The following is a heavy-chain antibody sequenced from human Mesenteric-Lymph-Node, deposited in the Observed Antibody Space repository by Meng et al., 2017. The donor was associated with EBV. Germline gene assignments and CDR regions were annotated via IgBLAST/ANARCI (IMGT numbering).Heavy chain of an antibody. CDR2: INHSGST. V-gene: IGHV4-34*01. J-gene: IGHJ5*01. Sequence: QGQLKQWGAGLFKPSETLPLTCAVYGGYFSGYYWSWIRQSPGKGLEWIGEINHSGSTNYNPSLKSRVSISLDTSDNQFSLKLHSVTAADTAVYYCARDYFGLGTYYNYDWIDSWGQGTLVTVSS. CDR1: GGYFSGYY. CDR3: ARDYFGLGTYYNYDWIDS. D-gene: IGHD3-10*01.